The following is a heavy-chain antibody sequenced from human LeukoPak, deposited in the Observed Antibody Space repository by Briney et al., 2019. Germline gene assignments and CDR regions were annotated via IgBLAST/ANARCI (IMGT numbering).Heavy chain of an antibody. CDR1: GFTFSDYY. Sequence: GGSLRLSCAASGFTFSDYYMSWIRQAPGKGLEWVSFISSSGTDVFYADSMKGRFTISRDNVKNSLYLQMNSLRAEDTAVYYCVRYCSSTSCYIGSGEYFQHWGQGTLVAVSS. J-gene: IGHJ1*01. V-gene: IGHV3-11*01. CDR2: ISSSGTDV. CDR3: VRYCSSTSCYIGSGEYFQH. D-gene: IGHD2-2*02.